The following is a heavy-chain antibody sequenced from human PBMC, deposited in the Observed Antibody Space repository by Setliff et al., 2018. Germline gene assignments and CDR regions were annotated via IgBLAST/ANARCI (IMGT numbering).Heavy chain of an antibody. D-gene: IGHD5-18*01. CDR1: GGSISTYY. CDR2: VYYSGIA. V-gene: IGHV4-59*08. J-gene: IGHJ4*02. Sequence: SETLSLTCTVSGGSISTYYWSWIRQPPGKGLEWIGYVYYSGIANYSPSLKSRLTISVDTSKNQFSLELRSVTAADTAVYYCARLPPLHTPMALTFDYWGQGSLVTVSS. CDR3: ARLPPLHTPMALTFDY.